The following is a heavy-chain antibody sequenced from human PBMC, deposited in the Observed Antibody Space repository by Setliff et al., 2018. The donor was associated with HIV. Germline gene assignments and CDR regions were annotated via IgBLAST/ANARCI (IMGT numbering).Heavy chain of an antibody. CDR2: MNPNSGNR. V-gene: IGHV1-8*03. CDR1: GYTFTSYD. Sequence: ASVKVSCKTSGYTFTSYDINWVRQATGQGLEWMGWMNPNSGNRGYAQKFQGRVTISRNTSISTAYMELSGLRSEDTAVYYRARGRGRYYDSRSYLDYLGRGTLVSVS. CDR3: ARGRGRYYDSRSYLDY. J-gene: IGHJ4*02. D-gene: IGHD3-22*01.